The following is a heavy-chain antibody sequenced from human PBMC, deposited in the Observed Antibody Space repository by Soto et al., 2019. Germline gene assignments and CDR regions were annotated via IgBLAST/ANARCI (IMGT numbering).Heavy chain of an antibody. Sequence: SETLSLTCAVYGGSFSGYYWSWIRQPPGKGLEWIGEINHSGSTNYNPSLKSRVTISVDTSKNQFSLKLSSVTAADTAVYYCARFSSGYHFDYWGQGTLVTVSS. D-gene: IGHD6-19*01. CDR3: ARFSSGYHFDY. V-gene: IGHV4-34*01. J-gene: IGHJ4*02. CDR1: GGSFSGYY. CDR2: INHSGST.